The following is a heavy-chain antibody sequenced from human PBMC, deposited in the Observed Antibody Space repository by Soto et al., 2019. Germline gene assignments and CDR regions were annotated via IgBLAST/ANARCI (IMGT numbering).Heavy chain of an antibody. V-gene: IGHV5-51*01. CDR3: ARRLNDDSGSSPHYSAFDV. D-gene: IGHD3-3*01. Sequence: GESLKISCQASGYTFSKYWIAWVRQMPGKGLEYVGIVYPGDSDTRYSPSFQGQVTISVDTSTSTAYMQWNSLKASDSAMYYCARRLNDDSGSSPHYSAFDVWGRGTTVTVS. CDR1: GYTFSKYW. CDR2: VYPGDSDT. J-gene: IGHJ6*02.